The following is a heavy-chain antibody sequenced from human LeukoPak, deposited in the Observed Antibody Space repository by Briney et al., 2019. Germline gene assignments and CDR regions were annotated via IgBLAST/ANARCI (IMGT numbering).Heavy chain of an antibody. V-gene: IGHV3-30*04. CDR2: ISYDGSNK. CDR3: ARDPRVPAAPEYYFDH. D-gene: IGHD2-2*01. J-gene: IGHJ4*02. CDR1: GFTFSSYA. Sequence: GGSLRLSCAASGFTFSSYAMHWVRQAPGKGLEWVAVISYDGSNKYYADSVKGRFTISRDNSKKTLYLQMNSLRAEDTAVYYCARDPRVPAAPEYYFDHWGQGTLVTVSS.